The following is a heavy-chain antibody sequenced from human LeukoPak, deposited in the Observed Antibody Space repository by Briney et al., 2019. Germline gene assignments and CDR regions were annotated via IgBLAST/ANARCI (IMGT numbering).Heavy chain of an antibody. CDR1: GFTFSSYA. Sequence: GGSLRLSCAASGFTFSSYAMSWVRQAPGKGLEWVSGISNSGGSTYYADSVKGRFTISRDNSKNTLYLRMNSLRAEDTAVYYCAKEVGTRWSRGYYFDYWGQGTLVTVSS. CDR3: AKEVGTRWSRGYYFDY. D-gene: IGHD2-15*01. V-gene: IGHV3-23*01. J-gene: IGHJ4*02. CDR2: ISNSGGST.